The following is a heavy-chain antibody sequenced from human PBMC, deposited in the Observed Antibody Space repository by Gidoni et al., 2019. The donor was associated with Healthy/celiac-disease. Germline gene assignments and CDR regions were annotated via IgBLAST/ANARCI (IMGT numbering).Heavy chain of an antibody. Sequence: QVQLQQWGAGLSKPSETLSLTCAVYGGSFSGYYWSWILQPPGKGLDWIGEINHSGSTNSHPSLKSRVTISVDTSKNQFSLKLSSVTAADTAVYYCARLGNYYDSSGYKKYYYYYGMDVWGQGTTVTVSS. CDR1: GGSFSGYY. D-gene: IGHD3-22*01. CDR2: INHSGST. V-gene: IGHV4-34*01. CDR3: ARLGNYYDSSGYKKYYYYYGMDV. J-gene: IGHJ6*02.